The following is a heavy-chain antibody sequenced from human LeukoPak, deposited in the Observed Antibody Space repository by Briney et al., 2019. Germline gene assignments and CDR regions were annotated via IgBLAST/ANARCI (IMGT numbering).Heavy chain of an antibody. D-gene: IGHD6-6*01. CDR1: GASFSGYY. J-gene: IGHJ3*01. Sequence: SETLSLTCAVDGASFSGYYWSWIRQTPGKGLEWIGEINHSGSISYNPSLKSRITISVDTCKSQFSLELRSVNAADTAVYYCAKVYSSSSRDSFDVWGQGTMVTVSS. CDR2: INHSGSI. CDR3: AKVYSSSSRDSFDV. V-gene: IGHV4-34*01.